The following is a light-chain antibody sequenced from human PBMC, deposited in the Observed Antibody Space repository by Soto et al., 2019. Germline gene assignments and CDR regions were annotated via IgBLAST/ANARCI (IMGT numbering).Light chain of an antibody. J-gene: IGLJ3*02. Sequence: QSALNRPPSASGSPGQSVTISCTGTSSDVGGYNSVSWYQQHPGKAPKLMIYEVNKRPSGVPDRFSASKSDNTASLTVSGLQAEDEADYYCSSYAGSKNLVFGGGTQLTVL. CDR2: EVN. CDR3: SSYAGSKNLV. V-gene: IGLV2-8*01. CDR1: SSDVGGYNS.